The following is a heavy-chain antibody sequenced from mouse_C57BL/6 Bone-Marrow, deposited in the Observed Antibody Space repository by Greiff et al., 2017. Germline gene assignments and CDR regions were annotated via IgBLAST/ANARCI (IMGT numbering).Heavy chain of an antibody. Sequence: QVQLQQPGAELVKPGASVKLSCKASGYTFTSYWMQWVKQRPGQGLEWIGEIDPSDSYTNYNQKFKGKATLTVDTSSSTAYMQLSSLTSEDSAVYYGARDYCGSSSYWYCDVWGTGTTVTVSS. CDR1: GYTFTSYW. J-gene: IGHJ1*03. V-gene: IGHV1-50*01. CDR2: IDPSDSYT. CDR3: ARDYCGSSSYWYCDV. D-gene: IGHD1-1*01.